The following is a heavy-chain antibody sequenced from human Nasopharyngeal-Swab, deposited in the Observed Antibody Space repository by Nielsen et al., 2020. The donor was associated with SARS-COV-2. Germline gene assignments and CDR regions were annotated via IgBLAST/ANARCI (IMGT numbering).Heavy chain of an antibody. Sequence: WIRQPPGKGLEWIGYIYYSGSTYYNPSLKSRVTISVDTSKNQFSLKLSSVTAADTAVYYCARVGAYYYDSSGQKHWYFDLWGRGTLVTVPS. D-gene: IGHD3-22*01. CDR3: ARVGAYYYDSSGQKHWYFDL. V-gene: IGHV4-30-4*01. CDR2: IYYSGST. J-gene: IGHJ2*01.